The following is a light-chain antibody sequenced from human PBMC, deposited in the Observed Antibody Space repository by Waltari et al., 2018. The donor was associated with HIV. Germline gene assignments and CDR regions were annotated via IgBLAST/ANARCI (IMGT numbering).Light chain of an antibody. CDR3: QQYVRKRT. J-gene: IGKJ2*01. CDR2: WAS. V-gene: IGKV4-1*01. CDR1: QSFLYSSNNKNY. Sequence: DIVMTQSPDPLAVSLGETATIHCKSSQSFLYSSNNKNYLAWYQQKPGRPPKLLIYWASTRESGVPDRFSGSGSETHFTLTISSLQPEDVAVYYCQQYVRKRTFGQGTRLEI.